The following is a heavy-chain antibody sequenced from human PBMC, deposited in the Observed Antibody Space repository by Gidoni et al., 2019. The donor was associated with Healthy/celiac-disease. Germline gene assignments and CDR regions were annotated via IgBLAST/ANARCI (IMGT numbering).Heavy chain of an antibody. CDR3: ARDRGGSYYFDY. D-gene: IGHD1-26*01. J-gene: IGHJ4*02. V-gene: IGHV3-64*01. CDR2: ISSHGGST. Sequence: EVQLVESGGGWVQPGGSLRLSCAASGFTFSSYAMHWVRQAPGKGLEYVSAISSHGGSTYYANSVKGGFTISRDNSKNTLYLQMGSLRAEDMAVYYCARDRGGSYYFDYWGQGTLVTVSS. CDR1: GFTFSSYA.